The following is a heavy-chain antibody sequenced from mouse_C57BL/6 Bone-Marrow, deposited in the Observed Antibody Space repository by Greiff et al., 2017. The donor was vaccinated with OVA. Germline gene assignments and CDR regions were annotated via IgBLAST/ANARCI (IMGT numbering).Heavy chain of an antibody. Sequence: QVQLQQSDAELVKPGASVKISCTVSGYTFTDHTIHWMKQRPEQGLAWIGYIYPRDGSTKYNEKFKGKATLTADTSSSTAYMQLNSLTSEDSAVYFCARRVDYYAMDYGGQGTAVTVSS. D-gene: IGHD1-1*01. J-gene: IGHJ4*01. CDR2: IYPRDGST. CDR3: ARRVDYYAMDY. V-gene: IGHV1-78*01. CDR1: GYTFTDHT.